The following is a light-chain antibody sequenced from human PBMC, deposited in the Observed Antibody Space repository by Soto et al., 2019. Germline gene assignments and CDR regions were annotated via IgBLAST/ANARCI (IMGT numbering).Light chain of an antibody. CDR2: DVS. CDR1: SSDVGGYNY. Sequence: QSVLTQPASVSGSPGQSITISCTGTSSDVGGYNYVSWYQQHPGKAPKLMIYDVSNRPSGVSNRFSGSKSGNTASLTISGVQAEDEADYYCSSYTRSSTLSVFATGTKATVL. V-gene: IGLV2-14*01. CDR3: SSYTRSSTLSV. J-gene: IGLJ1*01.